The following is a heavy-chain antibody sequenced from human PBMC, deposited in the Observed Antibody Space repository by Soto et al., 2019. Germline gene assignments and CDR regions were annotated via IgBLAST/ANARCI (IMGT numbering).Heavy chain of an antibody. CDR3: ALERQLNSPSEGFDI. D-gene: IGHD6-13*01. V-gene: IGHV1-2*02. CDR2: INPNTGVT. Sequence: QVQLIQSGAEVKKPGASMKVSCKASAFTVYYLHWVRQAPGQGLEWMGRINPNTGVTDYAQRLQGRVTMTSDTSITTAFMDLSNVDFDDTAVYYCALERQLNSPSEGFDIWGQGTMVTVSS. CDR1: AFTVYY. J-gene: IGHJ3*02.